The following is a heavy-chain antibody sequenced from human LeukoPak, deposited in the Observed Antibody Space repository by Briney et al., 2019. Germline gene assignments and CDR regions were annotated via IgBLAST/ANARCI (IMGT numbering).Heavy chain of an antibody. CDR1: GGSISSYY. Sequence: PSETLSLTCTVSGGSISSYYWSWIRQPAGKGLEWIGRIYTSGSTNYNPSLKSRVTMSVDTSKNQSSLKLSSVTAADTAVYYCARDSYYNGSGSYPDVWGKGTTVTVSS. CDR3: ARDSYYNGSGSYPDV. V-gene: IGHV4-4*07. CDR2: IYTSGST. D-gene: IGHD3-10*01. J-gene: IGHJ6*04.